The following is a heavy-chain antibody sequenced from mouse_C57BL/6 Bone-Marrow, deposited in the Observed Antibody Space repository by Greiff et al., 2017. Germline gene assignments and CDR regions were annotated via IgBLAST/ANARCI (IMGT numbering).Heavy chain of an antibody. D-gene: IGHD3-3*01. V-gene: IGHV1-55*01. J-gene: IGHJ1*03. CDR1: GYTFTSYW. CDR2: IYPGSGST. Sequence: QVQLQQPGAELVKPGASVKMSCKASGYTFTSYWITWVKQRPGQGLEWIGDIYPGSGSTNYNEKFKSKATLTVDTSSSTAYMQLSILTSEDSAVYYCARILGGYFYVWGTGTTVTVSS. CDR3: ARILGGYFYV.